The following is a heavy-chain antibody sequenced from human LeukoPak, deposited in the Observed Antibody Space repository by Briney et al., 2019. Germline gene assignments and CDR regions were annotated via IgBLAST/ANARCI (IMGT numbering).Heavy chain of an antibody. Sequence: SVKVSCKASGFTFTSSAMQWVRQARGQRLEWIGWIVVGSGNTNYAQKFQERVTITRDTSASTAYMELSSLRSEDMAVYYCAREDYGDYVFDYWGQGTLVTVSS. D-gene: IGHD4-17*01. J-gene: IGHJ4*02. CDR1: GFTFTSSA. V-gene: IGHV1-58*02. CDR3: AREDYGDYVFDY. CDR2: IVVGSGNT.